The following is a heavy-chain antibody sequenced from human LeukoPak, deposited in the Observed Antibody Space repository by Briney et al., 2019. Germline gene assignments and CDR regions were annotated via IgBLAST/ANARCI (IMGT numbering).Heavy chain of an antibody. CDR2: NKSKTDGGTK. CDR1: GFTSSNAW. Sequence: GGPLRFSCAASGFTSSNAWMSWVRQAPGKGLEWVGRNKSKTDGGTKDYAEPVKGRFTISRDDSKNTLYLQMNSLKTEDTAVYYCTTDAHIVVVVAATGIDPWGQGTLVTVSS. J-gene: IGHJ5*02. CDR3: TTDAHIVVVVAATGIDP. D-gene: IGHD2-15*01. V-gene: IGHV3-15*01.